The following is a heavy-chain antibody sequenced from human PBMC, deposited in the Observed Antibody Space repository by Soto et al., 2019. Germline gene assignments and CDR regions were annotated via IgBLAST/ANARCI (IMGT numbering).Heavy chain of an antibody. J-gene: IGHJ4*02. CDR3: ARGPGELVHGVFDY. Sequence: TGGSLRLSCAASGFTLSTYVMTWVRQAPGKGLEWVSGIGAGGGGTYYADSVKGRFTISRDNSKNTLYLQMGSLRAEDTAVYYCARGPGELVHGVFDYWGRGTLVTVPQ. CDR1: GFTLSTYV. V-gene: IGHV3-23*01. CDR2: IGAGGGGT. D-gene: IGHD6-6*01.